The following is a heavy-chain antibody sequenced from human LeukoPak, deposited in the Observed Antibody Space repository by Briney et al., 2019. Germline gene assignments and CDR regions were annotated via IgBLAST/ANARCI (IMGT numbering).Heavy chain of an antibody. J-gene: IGHJ4*02. V-gene: IGHV3-21*01. CDR1: GLTFRSYS. CDR2: ISSSSSYI. D-gene: IGHD5-24*01. CDR3: ARDLDGYNYALDY. Sequence: GGSLRLSCAASGLTFRSYSMNWVRQAPGKGLEWVSSISSSSSYIFYADSVKGRFTISRDNAKNSLYLQMHSLRAEDTAVYYRARDLDGYNYALDYWGQGTLVTVSS.